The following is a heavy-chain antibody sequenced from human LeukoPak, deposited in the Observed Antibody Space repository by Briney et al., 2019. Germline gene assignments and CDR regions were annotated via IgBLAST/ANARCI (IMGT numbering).Heavy chain of an antibody. CDR1: GFTFSSSW. CDR3: ARMEVA. Sequence: GGSLRFSCAASGFTFSSSWMHWVRQVPGKGLVWVSRISSDGITTNYADSVKGRFTTSRDNAKNTVYLQMNSLRAEDTAVYYCARMEVAWGQGTIVTVSS. CDR2: ISSDGITT. V-gene: IGHV3-74*01. D-gene: IGHD3-3*01. J-gene: IGHJ3*01.